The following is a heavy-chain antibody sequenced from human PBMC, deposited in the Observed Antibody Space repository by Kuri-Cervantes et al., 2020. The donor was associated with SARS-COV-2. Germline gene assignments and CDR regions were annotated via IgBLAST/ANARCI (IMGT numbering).Heavy chain of an antibody. V-gene: IGHV1-69*08. CDR3: ASSRYCSGGSCYSDWFDP. CDR2: IIPIFGTA. Sequence: SVKVSCKASGGTFSSYTISWVRQAPGQGLEWMGRIIPIFGTANYAQKFQGRVTMTRDTSTSTVYMELSSLRSEDTAVYYCASSRYCSGGSCYSDWFDPWGQGNLVNVAS. D-gene: IGHD2-15*01. J-gene: IGHJ5*02. CDR1: GGTFSSYT.